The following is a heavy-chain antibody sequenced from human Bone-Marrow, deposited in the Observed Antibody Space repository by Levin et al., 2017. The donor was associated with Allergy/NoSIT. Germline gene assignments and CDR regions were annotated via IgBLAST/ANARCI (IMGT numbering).Heavy chain of an antibody. CDR2: IYSSGRS. CDR3: ARVGVTTFSYFDY. CDR1: GGSIRGDY. V-gene: IGHV4-59*01. D-gene: IGHD2/OR15-2a*01. J-gene: IGHJ4*02. Sequence: SETLSLTCTVSGGSIRGDYWSWVRQPPGKTLEWIGYIYSSGRSISNPSLRSRVTISIDTSKNQFSLEVNAVTVADTAIYYCARVGVTTFSYFDYWGPGTPVTVSS.